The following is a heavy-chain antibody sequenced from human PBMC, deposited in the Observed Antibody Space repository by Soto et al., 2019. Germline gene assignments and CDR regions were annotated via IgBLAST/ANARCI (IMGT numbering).Heavy chain of an antibody. Sequence: GASVKVSCKASGYTFTSYGISWVRQAPGQGLEWMGWISAYNGNTNYAQKLQGRVTMTTDTSTSTAYMELRSLRSDDTAVYYCARESVPNYNYDSSGYYHDYWGQGTLVTVSS. J-gene: IGHJ4*02. CDR3: ARESVPNYNYDSSGYYHDY. D-gene: IGHD3-22*01. V-gene: IGHV1-18*01. CDR2: ISAYNGNT. CDR1: GYTFTSYG.